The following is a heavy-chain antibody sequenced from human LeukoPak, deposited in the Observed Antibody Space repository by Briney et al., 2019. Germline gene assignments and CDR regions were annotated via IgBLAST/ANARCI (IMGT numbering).Heavy chain of an antibody. D-gene: IGHD3-22*01. CDR1: GFTFSSYG. CDR3: ARDRPGRYYDSSGYWWNYYYYYYMDV. J-gene: IGHJ6*03. CDR2: ISGSGGST. V-gene: IGHV3-23*01. Sequence: GGSLRLSCAASGFTFSSYGMSWVRQAPGKGLEWVSAISGSGGSTYYADSVKGRFTISRDNSKNTLYLQMNSLRAEDTAVYYCARDRPGRYYDSSGYWWNYYYYYYMDVWGKGTTVTVSS.